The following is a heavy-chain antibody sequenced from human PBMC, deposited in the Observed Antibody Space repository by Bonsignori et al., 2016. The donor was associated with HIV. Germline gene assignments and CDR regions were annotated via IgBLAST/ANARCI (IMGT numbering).Heavy chain of an antibody. V-gene: IGHV5-51*01. CDR2: IYPGDSDA. J-gene: IGHJ4*02. CDR1: GYTFTNYW. Sequence: GESLKISCKGSGYTFTNYWIGWVRQMPGKGLEWMGIIYPGDSDAKYSPSLQGQVSISVDQSITTAYMQWSSLKTSDTAMYYCARGPTRRVFDYLGQGTPVTVSS. D-gene: IGHD5-24*01. CDR3: ARGPTRRVFDY.